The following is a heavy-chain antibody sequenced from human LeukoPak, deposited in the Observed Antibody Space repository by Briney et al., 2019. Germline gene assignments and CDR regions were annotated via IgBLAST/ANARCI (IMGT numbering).Heavy chain of an antibody. CDR3: ARDSYYYDSSGYYYVPSFRDVGWFDP. D-gene: IGHD3-22*01. CDR2: INPNSGGT. CDR1: GYTFTGYY. V-gene: IGHV1-2*02. Sequence: ASVTVSCKASGYTFTGYYMHWVRQAPGQGLEWMGWINPNSGGTNYAQKFQGRVTMTRDTSISTAYMELSRLRSDDTAVYYCARDSYYYDSSGYYYVPSFRDVGWFDPWGQGTLVTVSS. J-gene: IGHJ5*02.